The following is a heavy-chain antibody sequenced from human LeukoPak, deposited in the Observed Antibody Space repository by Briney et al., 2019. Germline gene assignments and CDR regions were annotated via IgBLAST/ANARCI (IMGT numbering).Heavy chain of an antibody. J-gene: IGHJ5*02. CDR1: GYTFTDYY. CDR3: ARVPYSSGWYPNWFDP. D-gene: IGHD6-19*01. V-gene: IGHV1-2*02. Sequence: ASVKVSCKAYGYTFTDYYMHWVRQAPGQGLEWMGWIHPDSGGTNYAQKFQGRVTMTRDTSISTVYMGLNRLTSDDTATYYCARVPYSSGWYPNWFDPWGQGTLVTVSS. CDR2: IHPDSGGT.